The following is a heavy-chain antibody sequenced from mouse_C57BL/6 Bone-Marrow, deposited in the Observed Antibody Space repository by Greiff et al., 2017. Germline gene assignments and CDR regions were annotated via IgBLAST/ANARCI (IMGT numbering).Heavy chain of an antibody. J-gene: IGHJ2*01. CDR3: TRYHPFDRSGPYYFAY. CDR1: GFTFSSYA. D-gene: IGHD3-2*02. CDR2: ISSGGDYI. Sequence: EVMLVESGEGLVKPGGSLKLSCAASGFTFSSYAMSWVRQTPEKRLEWVAYISSGGDYIYYADTVKGRFTISRDNARNTLYLQMSSLKSEDTAMYYCTRYHPFDRSGPYYFAYWGQGTTLTVSS. V-gene: IGHV5-9-1*02.